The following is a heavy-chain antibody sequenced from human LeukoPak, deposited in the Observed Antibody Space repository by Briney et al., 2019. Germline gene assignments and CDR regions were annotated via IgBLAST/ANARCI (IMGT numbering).Heavy chain of an antibody. D-gene: IGHD2-15*01. Sequence: GGSLRLSCATSGFTFSSYWMSWVRQAPGKGLEWVANIKQDGSEKYYVDSVKGRFTISRDNAKNSLYLQMNSLRVEDTAVYYCTREEDSYYFDYWGQGTLVTVSS. J-gene: IGHJ4*02. CDR3: TREEDSYYFDY. CDR1: GFTFSSYW. CDR2: IKQDGSEK. V-gene: IGHV3-7*01.